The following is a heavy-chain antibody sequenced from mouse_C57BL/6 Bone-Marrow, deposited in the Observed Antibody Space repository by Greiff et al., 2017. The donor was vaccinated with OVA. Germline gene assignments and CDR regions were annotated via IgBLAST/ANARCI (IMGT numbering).Heavy chain of an antibody. CDR3: TYDYDPWFAY. D-gene: IGHD2-4*01. V-gene: IGHV14-4*01. J-gene: IGHJ3*01. CDR1: GFNIKDDY. CDR2: IDPENGDT. Sequence: EVKLVESGAELVRPGASVKLSCTASGFNIKDDYMHWVKQRPEQGLEWIGWIDPENGDTEYASKFQGKATITADTSSNTAYLQLSSLTSEDTAVYYCTYDYDPWFAYWGQGTLVTVSA.